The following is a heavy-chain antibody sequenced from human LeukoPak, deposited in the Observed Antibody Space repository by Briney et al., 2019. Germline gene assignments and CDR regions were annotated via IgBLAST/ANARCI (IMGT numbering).Heavy chain of an antibody. CDR2: ISSSIIYI. CDR1: GFTFSSYG. CDR3: ARAGGSSWPFDY. J-gene: IGHJ4*02. V-gene: IGHV3-21*01. D-gene: IGHD3-10*01. Sequence: GGSLRLSCAASGFTFSSYGMNWVRQAPGKGLEWVSSISSSIIYIYYADSVKGRFTISRDNAKNSLYLQMNSLRAEDTAVYYCARAGGSSWPFDYWGQGTLVTVSS.